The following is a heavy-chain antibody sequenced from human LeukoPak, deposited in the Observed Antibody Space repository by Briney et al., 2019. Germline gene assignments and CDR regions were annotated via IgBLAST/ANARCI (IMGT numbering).Heavy chain of an antibody. J-gene: IGHJ4*02. CDR3: AREYPYYFDY. CDR1: GFIFSTYG. CDR2: MWYDGRNQ. Sequence: PGKSLRLSCAASGFIFSTYGMPWVRQAPGKGLEWVAVMWYDGRNQNYADSVKGRFTISRDNSKNTLYLQMNNLRVDDTGVYYCAREYPYYFDYWGQGTLVTVSS. V-gene: IGHV3-33*01.